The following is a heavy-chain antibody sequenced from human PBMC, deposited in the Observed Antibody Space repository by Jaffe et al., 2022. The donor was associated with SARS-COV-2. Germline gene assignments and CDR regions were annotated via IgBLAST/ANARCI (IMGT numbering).Heavy chain of an antibody. CDR3: ARGQGEVVVVAARGYYYMDV. CDR1: GGSFSGYY. CDR2: INHSGST. Sequence: QVQLQQWGAGLLKPSETLSLTCAVYGGSFSGYYWSWIRQPPGKGLEWIGEINHSGSTNYNPSLKSRVTISVDTSKNQFSLKLSSVTAADTAVYYCARGQGEVVVVAARGYYYMDVWGKGTTVTVSS. D-gene: IGHD2-15*01. J-gene: IGHJ6*03. V-gene: IGHV4-34*01.